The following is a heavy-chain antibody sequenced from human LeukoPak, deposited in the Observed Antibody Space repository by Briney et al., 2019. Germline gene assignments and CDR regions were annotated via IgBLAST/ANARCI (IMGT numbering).Heavy chain of an antibody. V-gene: IGHV4-30-4*01. D-gene: IGHD3-3*01. CDR3: ARSGVVTKGSGDY. CDR1: GGSISSGDYY. J-gene: IGHJ4*02. Sequence: PSETLSLTCTVSGGSISSGDYYWSWIRQPPGTGLEWIGYIYYSGSTYYNPSPKSRVTISVDTSKNQFSLKLSSVTAADTAVYYCARSGVVTKGSGDYWGQGTLVTVSS. CDR2: IYYSGST.